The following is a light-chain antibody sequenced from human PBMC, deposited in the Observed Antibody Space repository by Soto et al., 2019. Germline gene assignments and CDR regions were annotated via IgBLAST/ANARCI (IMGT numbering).Light chain of an antibody. J-gene: IGKJ5*01. CDR2: GAS. V-gene: IGKV3-20*01. CDR1: QTFSSNY. Sequence: EIILTQSPDTLSLSPGERATLSYRASQTFSSNYLAWCQQRPGQAPRLLIYGASTRAAGIPDRFSGSGSGTDFTLTITRLEPEDSAVYFCQQYTGPPTTFGQGTRLETK. CDR3: QQYTGPPTT.